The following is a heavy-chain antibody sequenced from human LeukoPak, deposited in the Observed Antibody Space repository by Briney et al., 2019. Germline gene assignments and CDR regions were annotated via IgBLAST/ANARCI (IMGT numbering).Heavy chain of an antibody. CDR2: INHSGST. J-gene: IGHJ4*02. Sequence: PSETLSLTCTVSGGSISSYYWSWIRQPPGKGLEWIGEINHSGSTNYNPSLKSRVTISVDTSKNQFSLKLSSVTAADTAVYYCARRRSRVVPLDYWGQGTLVTVSS. D-gene: IGHD2-2*01. V-gene: IGHV4-34*01. CDR1: GGSISSYY. CDR3: ARRRSRVVPLDY.